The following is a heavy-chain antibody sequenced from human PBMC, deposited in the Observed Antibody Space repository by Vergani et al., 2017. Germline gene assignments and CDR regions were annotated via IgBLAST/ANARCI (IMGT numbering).Heavy chain of an antibody. J-gene: IGHJ6*03. Sequence: QVQLVESGGGVVQPGRSLRLSCAASGFTFSSYAMHWVRQAPGKGLEWVAVISYDGSNKYYADSVKGRFTISRDNSKNTLYLQMNSLRAEDTAVYYCAKDGGGIAARRVYYYYYYMDVWGKGTTVTVSS. CDR2: ISYDGSNK. CDR1: GFTFSSYA. D-gene: IGHD6-6*01. CDR3: AKDGGGIAARRVYYYYYYMDV. V-gene: IGHV3-30-3*01.